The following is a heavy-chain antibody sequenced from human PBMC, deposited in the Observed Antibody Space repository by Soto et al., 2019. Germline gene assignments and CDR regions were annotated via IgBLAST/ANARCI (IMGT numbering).Heavy chain of an antibody. CDR3: AKADYYGSGTPTWWFDP. D-gene: IGHD3-10*01. J-gene: IGHJ5*02. CDR2: IIPIFGTA. V-gene: IGHV1-69*13. CDR1: GGTFSSYA. Sequence: GASVKVSFKASGGTFSSYAISWLRQAPGQGLEWMGGIIPIFGTANYAQKFQGRVTITADESTSTAYMELSSLRSEDTAVYYCAKADYYGSGTPTWWFDPWGQGTLVTVSS.